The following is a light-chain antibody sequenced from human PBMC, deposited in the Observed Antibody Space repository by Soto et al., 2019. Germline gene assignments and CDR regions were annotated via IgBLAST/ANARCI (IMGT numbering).Light chain of an antibody. V-gene: IGLV2-14*01. CDR2: DVS. Sequence: QSVLTQPASVSGSPGQSITISCTGTSSDVGGYNYVSWYQQHPGKAPKLMIYDVSNRPSGVSNRFSGSNSSNTASLTISGLQAEDEAAYYCSSYTSSSTRVFGTGTKVTVL. J-gene: IGLJ1*01. CDR1: SSDVGGYNY. CDR3: SSYTSSSTRV.